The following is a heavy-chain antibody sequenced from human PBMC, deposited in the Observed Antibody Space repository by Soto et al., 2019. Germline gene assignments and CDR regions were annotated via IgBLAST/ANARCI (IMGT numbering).Heavy chain of an antibody. Sequence: EVQLVESGGGLVQPGGSLKLSCAASGFSFSGYAMHWVRQASGKGLEWIGRIRSKANNYATAYTASVRGRFTISRDDSKNMAYLEMNDLKTEDTAVYFCTSPRIAVAGMFWYFDLWGRGTPVTVSS. CDR2: IRSKANNYAT. J-gene: IGHJ2*01. CDR1: GFSFSGYA. CDR3: TSPRIAVAGMFWYFDL. D-gene: IGHD6-19*01. V-gene: IGHV3-73*01.